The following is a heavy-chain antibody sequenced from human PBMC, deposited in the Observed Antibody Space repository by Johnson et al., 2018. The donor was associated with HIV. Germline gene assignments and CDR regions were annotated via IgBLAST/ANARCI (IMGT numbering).Heavy chain of an antibody. V-gene: IGHV3-66*01. Sequence: VQLVESGGGLVQPGGSLRLSCAASGFTVSSNYMSWVRQAPGKGLEWVSVIYSGGSTYYADSVKGRFTISRDNSKNPLYLQMNSLRAEDTAVYYCARDRHSSSFDAFDIWGPGTMVTVSS. CDR2: IYSGGST. D-gene: IGHD6-6*01. J-gene: IGHJ3*02. CDR3: ARDRHSSSFDAFDI. CDR1: GFTVSSNY.